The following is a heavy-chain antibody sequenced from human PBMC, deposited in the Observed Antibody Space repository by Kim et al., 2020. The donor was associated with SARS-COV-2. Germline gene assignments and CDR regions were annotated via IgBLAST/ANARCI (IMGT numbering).Heavy chain of an antibody. CDR2: ISSSGSTI. Sequence: GGSLRLSCAASGFTFSSYEMNWVRQAPGKGLEWVSYISSSGSTIYYADSVKGRFTISRDNAKNSLYLQMNSLRAEDTAVYYCARAYYYGSGSLDYWGQGTLVTVSS. D-gene: IGHD3-10*01. CDR1: GFTFSSYE. CDR3: ARAYYYGSGSLDY. V-gene: IGHV3-48*03. J-gene: IGHJ4*02.